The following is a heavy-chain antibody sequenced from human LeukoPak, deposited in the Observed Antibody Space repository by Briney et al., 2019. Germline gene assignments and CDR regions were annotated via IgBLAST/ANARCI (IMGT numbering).Heavy chain of an antibody. J-gene: IGHJ2*01. Sequence: PGGSLRPSCAASGVTPSTYAMNWARQAEGRGLEWVSGIRSSGSGDNTYYADSVKGRFTISRDSSKHTLFLHMNTLRAEDTAIYYCAKDRTVGASYWYFDLRGRGTLVTVSS. CDR1: GVTPSTYA. V-gene: IGHV3-23*01. CDR3: AKDRTVGASYWYFDL. CDR2: IRSSGSGDNT. D-gene: IGHD1-26*01.